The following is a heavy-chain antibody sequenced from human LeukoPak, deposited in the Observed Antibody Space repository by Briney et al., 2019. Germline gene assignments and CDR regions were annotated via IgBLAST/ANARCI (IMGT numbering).Heavy chain of an antibody. J-gene: IGHJ4*02. CDR2: IYYSGST. CDR1: GGSVSSGSYY. Sequence: SETLSLTCTVSGGSVSSGSYYWSWIRQPPGKGLEWIGYIYYSGSTNYNPSLKSRVTISVDTSKNQFSLKLSSVTAADTAVYYCARHPGYSSGWWYFDFWGQGTLVTVSS. D-gene: IGHD5-18*01. CDR3: ARHPGYSSGWWYFDF. V-gene: IGHV4-61*01.